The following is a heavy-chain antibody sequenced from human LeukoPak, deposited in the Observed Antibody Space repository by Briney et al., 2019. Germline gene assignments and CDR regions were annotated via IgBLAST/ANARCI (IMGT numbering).Heavy chain of an antibody. CDR2: ISAYNGNT. CDR1: GYTFTSYG. V-gene: IGHV1-18*01. CDR3: ARDPYGGRYPVEFDY. D-gene: IGHD1-26*01. Sequence: ASVKVSCKASGYTFTSYGISWVRQAPGQGLEWMGWISAYNGNTNYAQKLQGRVTMTTDTSTSTAYMELRSLRSDDTAVYYCARDPYGGRYPVEFDYWGQGTLVTVSS. J-gene: IGHJ4*02.